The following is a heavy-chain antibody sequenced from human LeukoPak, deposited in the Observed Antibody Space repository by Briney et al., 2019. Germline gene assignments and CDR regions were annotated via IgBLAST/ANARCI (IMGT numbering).Heavy chain of an antibody. CDR2: IYYSGST. J-gene: IGHJ4*02. V-gene: IGHV4-59*12. CDR1: GGSISSYY. Sequence: PSETLSLTCTVSGGSISSYYWSWIRQPPGKGLEWIGYIYYSGSTNYNPSLKSRVTISVDTSKNQFSLKLSSVTAADTAVYYCARGRPGGRRYYFDYWGQGTLVTVSS. D-gene: IGHD3-10*01. CDR3: ARGRPGGRRYYFDY.